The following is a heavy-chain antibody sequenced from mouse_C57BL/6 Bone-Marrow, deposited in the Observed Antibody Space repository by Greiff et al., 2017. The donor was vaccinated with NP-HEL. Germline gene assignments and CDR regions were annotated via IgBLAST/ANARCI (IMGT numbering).Heavy chain of an antibody. D-gene: IGHD1-1*01. CDR3: ARGAYYGSSYRFAY. Sequence: QVQLQQSGAELARPGASVKLSCKASGYTFTSYGISWVKPRTGQGLEWIGEIYPRSGNTYYNEKFKGKATLPADKSSRTAYMELRSLTSEDYAVYFCARGAYYGSSYRFAYWGQGTLVTVSA. V-gene: IGHV1-81*01. CDR1: GYTFTSYG. J-gene: IGHJ3*01. CDR2: IYPRSGNT.